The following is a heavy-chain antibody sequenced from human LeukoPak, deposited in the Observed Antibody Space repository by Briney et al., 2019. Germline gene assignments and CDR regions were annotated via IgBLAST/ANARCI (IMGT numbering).Heavy chain of an antibody. CDR1: GFTFSSYS. CDR3: ARRPLYSGSYST. D-gene: IGHD1-26*01. V-gene: IGHV3-21*01. Sequence: PGGSLRLSCAASGFTFSSYSMNWVRQAPGKGLEWVSSISSSSSYICYADSVKGRFTISRDNAKNSLYLQMNRLSAEDTAVYYCARRPLYSGSYSTWGQGTLVTVSS. CDR2: ISSSSSYI. J-gene: IGHJ1*01.